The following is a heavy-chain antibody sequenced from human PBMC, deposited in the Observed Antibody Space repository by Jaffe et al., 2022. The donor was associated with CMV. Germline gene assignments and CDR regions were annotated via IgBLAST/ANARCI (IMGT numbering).Heavy chain of an antibody. J-gene: IGHJ6*02. CDR1: GFTFSNYG. CDR2: LSYDGTNT. V-gene: IGHV3-30*18. Sequence: QVQLVESGGGVAQPGKSLRLSCTASGFTFSNYGIHWVRQAPGTGLEWVAVLSYDGTNTFSADSVKGRFTISRDNSKSTLYLQMNSLRVEDTAVYFCAKSRRPTPFYYYDIDVWGQGTTVTVSS. CDR3: AKSRRPTPFYYYDIDV.